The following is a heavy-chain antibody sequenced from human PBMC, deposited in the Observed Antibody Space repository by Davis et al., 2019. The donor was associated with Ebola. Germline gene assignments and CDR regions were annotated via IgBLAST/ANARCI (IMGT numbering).Heavy chain of an antibody. CDR1: GGSISSGGYY. D-gene: IGHD5-18*01. CDR2: IYYSGST. CDR3: ASTYSYGPSSYYGMDV. V-gene: IGHV4-39*07. Sequence: SETLSLTCTVSGGSISSGGYYWGWIRQPPGKGLEWIGRIYYSGSTYYNPSLKSRVTISVDTSKNQFSLKLSSVTAADTAVYYCASTYSYGPSSYYGMDVWGQGTTVTVSS. J-gene: IGHJ6*02.